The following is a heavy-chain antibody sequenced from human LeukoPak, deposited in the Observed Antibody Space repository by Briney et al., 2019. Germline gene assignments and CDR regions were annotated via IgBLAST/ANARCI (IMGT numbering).Heavy chain of an antibody. CDR3: TKSDHFDY. CDR2: GEGDGRTS. D-gene: IGHD2-21*02. J-gene: IGHJ4*02. V-gene: IGHV3-74*03. Sequence: GGSLRLSCAASGFTLGNYWMHWVRQAPGKGLVWVSRGEGDGRTSTYADSVKGRFTISRDNAKNTLYLQMNSLRAEDTAVYYCTKSDHFDYWGQGALVTVSS. CDR1: GFTLGNYW.